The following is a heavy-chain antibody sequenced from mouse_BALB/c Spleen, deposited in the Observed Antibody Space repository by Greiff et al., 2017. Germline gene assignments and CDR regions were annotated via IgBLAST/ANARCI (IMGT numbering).Heavy chain of an antibody. J-gene: IGHJ4*01. CDR1: GDSITSGY. CDR3: ARGNYYGSSDAMDY. V-gene: IGHV3-8*02. D-gene: IGHD1-1*01. CDR2: ISYSGST. Sequence: DVMLVESGPSLVKPSQTLSLTCSVTGDSITSGYWNWIRKFPGNKLEYMGYISYSGSTYYNPSLKSRISITRDTSKNQYYLQLNSVTTEDTATYYCARGNYYGSSDAMDYWGQGTSVTVSS.